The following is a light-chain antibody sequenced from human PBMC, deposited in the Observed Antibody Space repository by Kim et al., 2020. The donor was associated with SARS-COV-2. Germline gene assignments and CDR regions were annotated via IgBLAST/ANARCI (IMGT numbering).Light chain of an antibody. CDR3: SAWDSSLSVWV. J-gene: IGLJ3*02. V-gene: IGLV10-54*01. CDR1: SNNVGDQG. Sequence: LTQPPSVSKGLRQTATLTCTGNSNNVGDQGAAWLQHHQGHPPKLLSYRDNNRPSGISERLSASRSGNTASLTITGLQPEDEADYYCSAWDSSLSVWVFGGGTKLTVL. CDR2: RDN.